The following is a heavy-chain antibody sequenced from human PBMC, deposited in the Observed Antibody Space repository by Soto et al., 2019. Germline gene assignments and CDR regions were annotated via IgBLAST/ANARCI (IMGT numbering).Heavy chain of an antibody. D-gene: IGHD5-12*01. CDR3: ARGWLRFSYYYYGMDV. CDR1: GYTFTGYY. V-gene: IGHV1-2*04. CDR2: INPNSGGT. J-gene: IGHJ6*02. Sequence: GASVKVSCKASGYTFTGYYMHWVRQAPGQGLEWMGWINPNSGGTNYAQKFQGWVTMTRDTSISTAYMELSRLRSDDTAVYYCARGWLRFSYYYYGMDVRGQGTTVTVSS.